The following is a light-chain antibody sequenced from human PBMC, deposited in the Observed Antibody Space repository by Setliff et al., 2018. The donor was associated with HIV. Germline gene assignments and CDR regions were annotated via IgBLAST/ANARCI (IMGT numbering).Light chain of an antibody. Sequence: ELTQPPSVSLAPGKTARITCGGNNIGRKSVHWYQQKPGQAPVLVVSDASDRPSGIPERFSGSISGNTATLTISRVEAGDEADYYCQVWDSSSDHVVFGGGTKVTVL. CDR3: QVWDSSSDHVV. V-gene: IGLV3-21*03. CDR1: NIGRKS. CDR2: DAS. J-gene: IGLJ2*01.